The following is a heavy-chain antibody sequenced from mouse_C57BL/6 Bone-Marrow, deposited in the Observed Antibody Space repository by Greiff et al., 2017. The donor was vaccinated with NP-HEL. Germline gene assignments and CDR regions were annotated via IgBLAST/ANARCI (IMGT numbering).Heavy chain of an antibody. CDR3: ARGGSSTWGFAY. J-gene: IGHJ3*01. CDR2: ISYSGST. V-gene: IGHV3-1*01. CDR1: GYSITSGYD. D-gene: IGHD1-1*01. Sequence: DVQLQESGPGMVKPSQSLSLTCTVTGYSITSGYDWHWIRHFPGNKLEWMGYISYSGSTNYNPSLKSRISITHDTSKNHFFLKLNSVTTEDTATYYCARGGSSTWGFAYWGQGTLVTVSA.